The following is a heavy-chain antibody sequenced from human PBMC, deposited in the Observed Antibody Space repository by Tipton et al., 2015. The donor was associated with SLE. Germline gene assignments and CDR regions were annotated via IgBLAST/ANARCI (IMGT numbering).Heavy chain of an antibody. CDR1: NGSLTNYY. V-gene: IGHV4-39*01. CDR2: IYYSGST. J-gene: IGHJ4*02. D-gene: IGHD6-6*01. Sequence: GLVKPSETLSLNCTVSNGSLTNYYWGWIRQPPGKGLEWIGSIYYSGSTYYNPSLKSRVTIFVDTSKNQFSLNLSSVTAADTDVYYCATLHSSSYDYWGQGTLVTVSS. CDR3: ATLHSSSYDY.